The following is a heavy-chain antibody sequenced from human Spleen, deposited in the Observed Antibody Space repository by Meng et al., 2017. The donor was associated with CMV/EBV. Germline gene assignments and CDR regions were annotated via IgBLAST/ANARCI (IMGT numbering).Heavy chain of an antibody. Sequence: GHVVWSGGGVVHPVGSLRLSLAASGFTFRSNGMHWVRKAPGKGPEWVAFIRNDESDKYYGDSVKGRFTISRDTSKNTIDLQMNSLRTEDTAVYYCAKDDPVFHYWGQGTLVTVSS. CDR3: AKDDPVFHY. V-gene: IGHV3-30*02. J-gene: IGHJ4*02. CDR1: GFTFRSNG. CDR2: IRNDESDK.